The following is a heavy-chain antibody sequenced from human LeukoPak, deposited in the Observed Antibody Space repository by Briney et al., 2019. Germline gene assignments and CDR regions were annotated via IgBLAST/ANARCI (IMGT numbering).Heavy chain of an antibody. CDR2: IRYDGSNK. J-gene: IGHJ4*02. D-gene: IGHD1-26*01. Sequence: GGSLRLSCAASGFTFSSYGMHWVRQAPGKGLEWVAFIRYDGSNKYYADSVKGRFTISRDNSKNTLYLQMNSLRAEDTAVYYCAKDRLLVGATNFDYWGQGTLVTVSS. CDR3: AKDRLLVGATNFDY. V-gene: IGHV3-30*02. CDR1: GFTFSSYG.